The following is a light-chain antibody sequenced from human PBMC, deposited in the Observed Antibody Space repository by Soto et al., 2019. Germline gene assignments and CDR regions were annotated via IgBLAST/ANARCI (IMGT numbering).Light chain of an antibody. CDR1: QSVGKY. CDR2: DAS. Sequence: EIVMTQSPATLSLSPGERATLSCRASQSVGKYLVWYQQKPGQAPRLLIYDASYGATGIPARFSGSGSGTDFTLTISSLEPEDFAVYYCQQRGNRPPWTFGQGTKVDIK. V-gene: IGKV3-11*01. CDR3: QQRGNRPPWT. J-gene: IGKJ1*01.